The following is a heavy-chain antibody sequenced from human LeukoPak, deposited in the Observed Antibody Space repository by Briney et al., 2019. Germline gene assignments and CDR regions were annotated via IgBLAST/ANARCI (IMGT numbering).Heavy chain of an antibody. CDR3: ARDLGVGAIRLILDY. CDR2: ISYDGSNK. V-gene: IGHV3-30-3*01. Sequence: PSETLSLTCAVSGGSISSSNRWSWVRQPPGKGLEWVAVISYDGSNKYYADSVKGRFTISRDNSKNTLYLQMNSLRAEDTAVYYCARDLGVGAIRLILDYWGQGTLVTVSS. J-gene: IGHJ4*02. CDR1: GGSISSSNR. D-gene: IGHD1-26*01.